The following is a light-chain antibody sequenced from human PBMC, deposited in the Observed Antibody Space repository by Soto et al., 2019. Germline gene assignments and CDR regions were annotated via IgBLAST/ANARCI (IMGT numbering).Light chain of an antibody. CDR3: SSYTSSSTLGV. CDR1: SSDVGGYNY. Sequence: QSVLTQPASVSGSPGQSITISCTGTSSDVGGYNYVSWYQQHPGKAPKLMIYDVSNRPSGVSNRFSGSKSGNTASLTIFGFQAEDESDYYCSSYTSSSTLGVFGTGTKVTV. V-gene: IGLV2-14*01. CDR2: DVS. J-gene: IGLJ1*01.